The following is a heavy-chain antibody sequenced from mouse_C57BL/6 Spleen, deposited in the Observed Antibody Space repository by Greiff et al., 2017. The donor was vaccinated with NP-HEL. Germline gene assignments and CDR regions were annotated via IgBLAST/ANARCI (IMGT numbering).Heavy chain of an antibody. Sequence: EVQLVESGGGLVKPGGSLKLSCAASGFTFSDYGMHWVRQALEKGLEWVAYISSGSSTIYYADTVKGRFTISRDNAKNTLFLEMTSLRSEDTAMYYCARGLNAWFAYWGQGTLVTVSA. CDR3: ARGLNAWFAY. V-gene: IGHV5-17*01. CDR1: GFTFSDYG. D-gene: IGHD3-3*01. CDR2: ISSGSSTI. J-gene: IGHJ3*01.